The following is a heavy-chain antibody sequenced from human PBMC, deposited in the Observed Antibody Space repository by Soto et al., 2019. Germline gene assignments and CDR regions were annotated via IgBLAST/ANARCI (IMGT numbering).Heavy chain of an antibody. CDR1: GFTVSSTY. J-gene: IGHJ4*02. CDR2: IYGGLTT. Sequence: GGSLRLSCAASGFTVSSTYMTWVRQAPGKGLEWVSVIYGGLTTSYADSVKGRFTISRDNAKNSLYLQMNSLRAEDTAVYYCARVFLDYVWGALLDYWGQGTLVTVSS. D-gene: IGHD3-16*01. V-gene: IGHV3-53*01. CDR3: ARVFLDYVWGALLDY.